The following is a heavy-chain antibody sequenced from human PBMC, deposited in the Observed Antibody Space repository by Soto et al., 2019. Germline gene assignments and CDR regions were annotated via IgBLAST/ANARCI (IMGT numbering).Heavy chain of an antibody. CDR2: INAGNGNT. J-gene: IGHJ5*02. V-gene: IGHV1-3*01. D-gene: IGHD3-10*01. CDR3: ARDLLYGSGSYYRPRAWFGP. CDR1: GYTLTGYA. Sequence: APVKVSCKASGYTLTGYAMHWVRQAPGQRLEWMGWINAGNGNTKYSQKFQGRVTITRDTSASTAYMELSSLRSEDTAVYYCARDLLYGSGSYYRPRAWFGPWGQGTLVTVPS.